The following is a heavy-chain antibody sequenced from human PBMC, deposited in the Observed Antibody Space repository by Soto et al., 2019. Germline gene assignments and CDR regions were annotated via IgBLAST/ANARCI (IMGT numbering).Heavy chain of an antibody. J-gene: IGHJ6*02. Sequence: QVQLQESGPGLVKPSQTLSLTCTVSGGSISIGGYFWSWIRQYPGKGLEWIGHIYYNGSTYYNPTLKSRVTISIDTSKNQFSLRLTSVTAADTAVYYCATDEYSGSEIYFYYYGMDVWGQGTTVTVSS. V-gene: IGHV4-31*03. CDR1: GGSISIGGYF. D-gene: IGHD3-10*01. CDR3: ATDEYSGSEIYFYYYGMDV. CDR2: IYYNGST.